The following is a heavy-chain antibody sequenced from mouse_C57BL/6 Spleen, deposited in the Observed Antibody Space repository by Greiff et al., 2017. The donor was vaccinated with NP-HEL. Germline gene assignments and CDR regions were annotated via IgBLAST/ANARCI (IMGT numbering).Heavy chain of an antibody. D-gene: IGHD2-4*01. Sequence: DVKLQESGPGLVKPSQSLSLTCSVTGYSITSGYYWNWIRQFPGNKLEWMGYISYDGSNNYNPSLKNRISITRDTSKNQFFLKLNSVTTEDTATYYCARRGPYDYEPAWFAYWGQGTLVTVSA. V-gene: IGHV3-6*01. CDR3: ARRGPYDYEPAWFAY. J-gene: IGHJ3*01. CDR1: GYSITSGYY. CDR2: ISYDGSN.